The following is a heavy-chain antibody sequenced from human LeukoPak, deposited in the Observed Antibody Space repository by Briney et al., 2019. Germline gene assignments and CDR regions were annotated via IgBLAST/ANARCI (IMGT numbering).Heavy chain of an antibody. V-gene: IGHV3-30-3*01. D-gene: IGHD6-19*01. Sequence: QPGGSLRLSCAASGFTFSTYAMHWVRQAPGKGLEWVAVISYDGSNKFYADSVKGRFTISRDNSKNTLYLQMNSLRAEDTAVYYCAREAAVAGNDYWGQGTLVTVSS. CDR1: GFTFSTYA. CDR2: ISYDGSNK. CDR3: AREAAVAGNDY. J-gene: IGHJ4*02.